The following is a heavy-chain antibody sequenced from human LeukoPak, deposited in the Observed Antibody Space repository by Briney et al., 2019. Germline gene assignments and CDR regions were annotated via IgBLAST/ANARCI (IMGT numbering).Heavy chain of an antibody. CDR3: AKDYDILTGPSDY. Sequence: GGSLRLSCAASGFTVSSNYMSWVRQAPGKGLDWVSVIYSGGSTYYADSVKGRFTISRDNSKNTLYLQMNSLRAEDTAVYYCAKDYDILTGPSDYWGQGTLVTVSS. CDR1: GFTVSSNY. D-gene: IGHD3-9*01. V-gene: IGHV3-53*01. CDR2: IYSGGST. J-gene: IGHJ4*02.